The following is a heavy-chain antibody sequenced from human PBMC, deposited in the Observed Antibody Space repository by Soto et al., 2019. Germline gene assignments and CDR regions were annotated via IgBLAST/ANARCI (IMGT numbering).Heavy chain of an antibody. D-gene: IGHD2-15*01. CDR2: IGISGDT. Sequence: PGGSLRLSCEASGFTFSKCDMHWVRQPTGKGLEWVSTIGISGDTYYAVSVKGRFTISRDNAKNSLSLQMNSLRAGDTALYFCARGQEVGAHFFDSWGQGTQVTVSS. V-gene: IGHV3-13*04. J-gene: IGHJ4*02. CDR1: GFTFSKCD. CDR3: ARGQEVGAHFFDS.